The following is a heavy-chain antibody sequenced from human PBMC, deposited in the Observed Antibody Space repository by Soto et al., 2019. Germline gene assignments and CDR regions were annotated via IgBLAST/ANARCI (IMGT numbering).Heavy chain of an antibody. CDR1: GFTFSSYG. CDR2: ISYDGSNK. V-gene: IGHV3-30*18. Sequence: GGSLRLSCAASGFTFSSYGMHLVRQAPGKGLEWVAVISYDGSNKYYADSVKGRFTISRDNSKNTLYLQMNSLRAEDTAVYYCAKVQYYDYIWGSYRPGNPIKSDAFDIWGQGTMVTVSS. CDR3: AKVQYYDYIWGSYRPGNPIKSDAFDI. J-gene: IGHJ3*02. D-gene: IGHD3-16*02.